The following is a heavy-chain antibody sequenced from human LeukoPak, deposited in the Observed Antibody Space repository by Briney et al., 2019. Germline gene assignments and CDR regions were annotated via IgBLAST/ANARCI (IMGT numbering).Heavy chain of an antibody. Sequence: PGGSLRLSCAASGFTFNNYAMSWVRQPPGKGLEWVSTISDSGGSTYYADSVKGRFTISRDNAKNSLYLQMNSLRAEDTAVYYCARDSRAYSSSWYGGWFDPWGQGTLVTVSS. CDR3: ARDSRAYSSSWYGGWFDP. CDR2: ISDSGGST. CDR1: GFTFNNYA. J-gene: IGHJ5*02. V-gene: IGHV3-23*01. D-gene: IGHD6-13*01.